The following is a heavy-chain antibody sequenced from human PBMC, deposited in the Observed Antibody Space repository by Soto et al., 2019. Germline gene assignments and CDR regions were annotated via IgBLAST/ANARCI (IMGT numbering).Heavy chain of an antibody. D-gene: IGHD3-16*01. CDR2: ISHDGSNK. V-gene: IGHV3-30*18. CDR1: GFTFSSYG. J-gene: IGHJ6*02. Sequence: LRLSCAASGFTFSSYGMHWVRQAPGKRLEWVAVISHDGSNKYYADSVKGRFTISRDNSKNTLYLQMNSLRAEDTAVYYCAKVIGGGHYYYYYGMDVWGQGTTVTVSS. CDR3: AKVIGGGHYYYYYGMDV.